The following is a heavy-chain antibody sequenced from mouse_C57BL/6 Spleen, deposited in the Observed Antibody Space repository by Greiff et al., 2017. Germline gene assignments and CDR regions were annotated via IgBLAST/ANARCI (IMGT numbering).Heavy chain of an antibody. V-gene: IGHV1-80*01. J-gene: IGHJ3*01. CDR1: GYAFSSYW. D-gene: IGHD3-2*02. CDR3: ARERYSSGTPAWFAY. CDR2: IYPGDGDT. Sequence: QVHVKQSGAELVKPGASVKISCKASGYAFSSYWMNWVKQRPGKGLEWIGQIYPGDGDTNYNGKFKGKATLTADKSSSTAYMQLSSLTSEDSAVYFCARERYSSGTPAWFAYWGQGTLVTVSA.